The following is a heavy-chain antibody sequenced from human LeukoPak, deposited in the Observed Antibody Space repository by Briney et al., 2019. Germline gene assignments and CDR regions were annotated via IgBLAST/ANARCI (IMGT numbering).Heavy chain of an antibody. Sequence: GSLRLSCAASGFTFSSYSMNWVRQAPGKGLEWVSSISSSSSYIYYADSVKGRFTISRDNAKNSLYLQMNSLRAEDTAVYYCATGGIVATIIDYWGQGTLVTVSS. CDR2: ISSSSSYI. CDR3: ATGGIVATIIDY. J-gene: IGHJ4*02. D-gene: IGHD5-12*01. V-gene: IGHV3-21*01. CDR1: GFTFSSYS.